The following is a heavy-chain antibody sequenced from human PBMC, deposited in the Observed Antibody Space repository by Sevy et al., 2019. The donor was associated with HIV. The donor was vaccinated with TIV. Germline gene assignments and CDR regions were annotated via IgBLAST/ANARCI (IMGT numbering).Heavy chain of an antibody. CDR3: TTVLGYCTNGVCSQSHY. Sequence: GGSLRLSCAASGFTFSNAWMSWVRQAPGKGLEWVGRIKRKTDGGTTDYAAPVKGRLTISRDDSKNTLYLQMNSLKTEDTAMYYCTTVLGYCTNGVCSQSHYWGQGTLVTVSS. V-gene: IGHV3-15*01. CDR2: IKRKTDGGTT. D-gene: IGHD2-8*01. CDR1: GFTFSNAW. J-gene: IGHJ4*02.